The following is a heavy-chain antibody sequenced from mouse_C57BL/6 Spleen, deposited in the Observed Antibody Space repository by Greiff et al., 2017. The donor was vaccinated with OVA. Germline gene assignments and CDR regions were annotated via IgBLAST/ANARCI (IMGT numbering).Heavy chain of an antibody. CDR3: ARLNYYGSSYRYYAMDY. J-gene: IGHJ4*01. CDR2: IDPSDSYT. V-gene: IGHV1-69*01. D-gene: IGHD1-1*01. CDR1: GYTFTSYW. Sequence: QVHVKQPGAELVMPGASVKLSCKASGYTFTSYWMHWVKQRPGQGLEWIGEIDPSDSYTNYNPKFKGKSTLTVDKSSSTAYMQLSSLTSEDSAVYYCARLNYYGSSYRYYAMDYWGQGTSVTVSS.